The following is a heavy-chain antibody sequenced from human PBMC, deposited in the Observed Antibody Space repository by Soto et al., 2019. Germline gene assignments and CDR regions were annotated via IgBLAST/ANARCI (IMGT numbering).Heavy chain of an antibody. J-gene: IGHJ1*01. CDR2: ISGSGGST. D-gene: IGHD6-6*01. Sequence: EVQLLESGGGLVQPGGSLRLSCAASGFTFSSYAMSWVRQAPGKGLEWVSAISGSGGSTYYADSVKGRFTISRDNSKNTLYLQMTSLRAEDTAVYYCAKDRIREYSSSSRYFQHWGQGTLVTVSS. V-gene: IGHV3-23*01. CDR1: GFTFSSYA. CDR3: AKDRIREYSSSSRYFQH.